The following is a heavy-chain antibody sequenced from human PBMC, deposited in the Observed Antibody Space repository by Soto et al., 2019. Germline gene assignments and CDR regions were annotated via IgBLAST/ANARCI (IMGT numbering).Heavy chain of an antibody. J-gene: IGHJ4*02. CDR3: ARSPHIQLWSYPSDY. CDR1: GDSITSDKW. D-gene: IGHD5-18*01. CDR2: IYHSGSS. Sequence: PSETLSLTCAVSGDSITSDKWWSWIRQPPGKGLQWIGEIYHSGSSKYNPSLKSRVIISVDTSKNQFSLKLSSVTAADTAVYYCARSPHIQLWSYPSDYWGQGTLVTVSS. V-gene: IGHV4-4*02.